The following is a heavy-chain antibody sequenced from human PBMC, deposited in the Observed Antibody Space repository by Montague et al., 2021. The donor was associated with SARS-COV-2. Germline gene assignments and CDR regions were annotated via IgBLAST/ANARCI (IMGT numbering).Heavy chain of an antibody. CDR1: GFTFSNYD. D-gene: IGHD3-16*02. CDR3: TRDYRSIVGDGLDI. J-gene: IGHJ3*02. V-gene: IGHV3-48*03. CDR2: ISTSAYTT. Sequence: SLRLSCAASGFTFSNYDMSWVRQAPGKGPEWISYISTSAYTTSYAGSVKGRFTISRDNGRNSLCLQMNSLRVEDTAVYYCTRDYRSIVGDGLDIWGQGTKVTVSS.